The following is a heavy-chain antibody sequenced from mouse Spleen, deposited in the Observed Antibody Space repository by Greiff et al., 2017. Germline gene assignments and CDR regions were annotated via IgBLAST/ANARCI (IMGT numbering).Heavy chain of an antibody. Sequence: QVQLQQPGAELVKPGASVKVSCKASGYTFTSYWMHWVKQRPGQGLEWIGRIHPSDSDTNYNQKFKGKATLTVDKSSSTAYMQLSSLTSEDSAVYYCAIGSSSWDWYFDVWGAGTTVTVSS. CDR3: AIGSSSWDWYFDV. J-gene: IGHJ1*01. CDR2: IHPSDSDT. CDR1: GYTFTSYW. D-gene: IGHD1-1*01. V-gene: IGHV1-74*01.